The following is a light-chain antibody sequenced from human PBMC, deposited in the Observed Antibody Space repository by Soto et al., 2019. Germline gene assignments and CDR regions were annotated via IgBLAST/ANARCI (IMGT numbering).Light chain of an antibody. CDR2: AAS. CDR3: QHASSFPHT. Sequence: DIQMTQSPSSVSAPVGDRVTISCRASQDINKWLAWYQQKPGKAPKLLISAASTLQSGVPSRFSGSGSGTAFTLTIQSLQTDDIATYYCQHASSFPHTFGQGTKLEIK. J-gene: IGKJ2*01. CDR1: QDINKW. V-gene: IGKV1-12*01.